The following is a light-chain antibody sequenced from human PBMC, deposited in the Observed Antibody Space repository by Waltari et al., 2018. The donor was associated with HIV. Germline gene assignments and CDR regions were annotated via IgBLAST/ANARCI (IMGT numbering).Light chain of an antibody. CDR3: QQYNNWPPPYT. J-gene: IGKJ2*01. V-gene: IGKV3-15*01. Sequence: EIVMTQSPATLSVSPGERATLPCRASQSVSSNLAWYQQKPGQAPSLLIYGASTRATGIPARFSGSGSGTEFTLTISSLQSEDFAVYYCQQYNNWPPPYTFGQGTKLEIK. CDR1: QSVSSN. CDR2: GAS.